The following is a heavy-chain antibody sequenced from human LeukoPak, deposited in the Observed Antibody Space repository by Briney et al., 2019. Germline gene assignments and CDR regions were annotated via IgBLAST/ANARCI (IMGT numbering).Heavy chain of an antibody. Sequence: GGSLRLSCAASGFTFSSYSMNWVRQAPGKGLEWVSSISSSSSYIYYADSVKGRFTISRDNAKNSLYLQMNSLRAEDTAVYYCARGGNQLLWSWFDPWGQGTLVTVSS. CDR2: ISSSSSYI. J-gene: IGHJ5*02. CDR1: GFTFSSYS. D-gene: IGHD2-2*01. V-gene: IGHV3-21*01. CDR3: ARGGNQLLWSWFDP.